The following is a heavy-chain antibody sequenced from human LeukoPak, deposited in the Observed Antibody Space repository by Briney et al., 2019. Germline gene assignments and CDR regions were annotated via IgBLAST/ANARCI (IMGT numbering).Heavy chain of an antibody. D-gene: IGHD1-14*01. CDR1: GFTFSSYW. Sequence: PGGSLRLSCAASGFTFSSYWMSWVRQAPGKGLEWVANIKQDGSEKYYVDSVKGRFTISRDNAENSLYLHINSLRAEDTALYYCVKDNPLDYWGQGTLVIVSS. CDR3: VKDNPLDY. CDR2: IKQDGSEK. V-gene: IGHV3-7*01. J-gene: IGHJ4*02.